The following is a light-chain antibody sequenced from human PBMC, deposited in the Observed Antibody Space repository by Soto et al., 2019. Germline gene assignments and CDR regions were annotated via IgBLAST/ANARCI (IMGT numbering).Light chain of an antibody. CDR1: SSNIGAGYA. CDR3: QSYDSSLNGWV. V-gene: IGLV1-40*01. Sequence: QSVLTQPPSVSGAPGQRVTISCTGSSSNIGAGYAVHWYQQLPGTAPKLFIYANNSRPSGVPDRLSGSRSGTSASLAITGLQAEDEADYYCQSYDSSLNGWVFGGGTKVTVL. J-gene: IGLJ2*01. CDR2: ANN.